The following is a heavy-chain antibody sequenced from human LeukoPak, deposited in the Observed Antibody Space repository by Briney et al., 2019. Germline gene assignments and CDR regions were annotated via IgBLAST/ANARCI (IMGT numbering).Heavy chain of an antibody. J-gene: IGHJ6*02. D-gene: IGHD6-13*01. CDR1: GFTFSGYA. V-gene: IGHV3-73*01. Sequence: GGSLKLSCAASGFTFSGYAMHWVRQASGKGLEWVGRIRSKANSYATAYAASVKGRFTISRDDSKNTAYLQMSSLKTEDTAVYYCTSPPSSSWYYYGMDVWGQGTTVTVSS. CDR2: IRSKANSYAT. CDR3: TSPPSSSWYYYGMDV.